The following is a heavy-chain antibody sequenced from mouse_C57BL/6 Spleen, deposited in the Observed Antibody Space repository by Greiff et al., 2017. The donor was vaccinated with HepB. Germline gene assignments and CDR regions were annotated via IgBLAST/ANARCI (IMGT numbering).Heavy chain of an antibody. J-gene: IGHJ2*01. V-gene: IGHV1-50*01. CDR2: IDPSDSYT. CDR1: GYTFTSYW. CDR3: ARKGGYFDY. Sequence: QVQLQQPGAELVKPGASVKLSCKASGYTFTSYWMQWVKQRPGQGLEWIGEIDPSDSYTTYNQKFKGKATLTVDTSSSTAYMQLSSLTSEDSAVYYCARKGGYFDYWGQGTTLTVSS.